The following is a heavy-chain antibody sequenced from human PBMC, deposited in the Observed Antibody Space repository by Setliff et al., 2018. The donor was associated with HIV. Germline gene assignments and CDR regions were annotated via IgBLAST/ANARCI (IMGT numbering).Heavy chain of an antibody. CDR1: GYSISSGYY. D-gene: IGHD6-19*01. V-gene: IGHV4-38-2*02. CDR3: ARAGAVAGPSGY. CDR2: IYHSGST. Sequence: SETLSLTCTVSGYSISSGYYWGWIRQPPGTGLEWMGSIYHSGSTYYNPSLKSRDTFSVDTSKNQFSLKLSSVTAADTAVYYCARAGAVAGPSGYWGQGTLVTVVS. J-gene: IGHJ4*02.